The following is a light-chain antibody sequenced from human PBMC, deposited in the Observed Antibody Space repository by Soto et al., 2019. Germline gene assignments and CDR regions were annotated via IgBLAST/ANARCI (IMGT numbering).Light chain of an antibody. J-gene: IGKJ1*01. CDR2: GAS. V-gene: IGKV3-15*01. CDR3: QQYNNWPPP. CDR1: QSVSSN. Sequence: EIVVTQSPATLSVSPGERATLSCRASQSVSSNLAWYQQKPGQAPRLLIYGASTRATGIPARFSGSGSGTEFTLTISSLQSEDFAVYYCQQYNNWPPPFGQGPKVEVK.